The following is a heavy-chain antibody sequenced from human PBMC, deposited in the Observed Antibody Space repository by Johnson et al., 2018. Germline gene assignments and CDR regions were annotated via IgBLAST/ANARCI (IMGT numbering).Heavy chain of an antibody. J-gene: IGHJ6*03. CDR3: ARDLHYCGGDCYLGYYMDV. CDR2: ISYDGSNK. Sequence: QVQLVQSGGGVVQPGRSLRLSCAASGFTFSSYAMHWVRQAPGKGLEWVAVISYDGSNKYYADSVKGRFTISRDNSKNTLYLQMNSLRAEDTAVYYCARDLHYCGGDCYLGYYMDVWGKGTTVTVSS. CDR1: GFTFSSYA. D-gene: IGHD2-21*02. V-gene: IGHV3-30-3*01.